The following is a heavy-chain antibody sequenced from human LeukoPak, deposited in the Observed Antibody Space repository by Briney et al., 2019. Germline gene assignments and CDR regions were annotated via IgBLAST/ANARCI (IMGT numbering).Heavy chain of an antibody. V-gene: IGHV1-69*04. Sequence: GSSVKVSCKASGGTFSSYAISWVRQAPGQGLEWMGRIIPILGIANYAQKFQGRVTITADKSTSTAYMELSSLRSEDTAVYYCARGTYNHNRFDPWGQGTLVTVSS. CDR2: IIPILGIA. CDR1: GGTFSSYA. D-gene: IGHD1-1*01. J-gene: IGHJ5*02. CDR3: ARGTYNHNRFDP.